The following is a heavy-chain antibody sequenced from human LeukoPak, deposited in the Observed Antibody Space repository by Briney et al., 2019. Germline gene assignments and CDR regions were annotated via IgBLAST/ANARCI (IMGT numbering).Heavy chain of an antibody. J-gene: IGHJ4*02. CDR1: YYSMSSDFF. D-gene: IGHD6-6*01. V-gene: IGHV4-38-2*02. CDR3: ARAEYVSTSLPFDY. CDR2: AHQSGRC. Sequence: SETPSLTCTVSYYSMSSDFFWGWIRQPPGKGLEWVATAHQSGRCYSNPSLKSRVSLSIATSKNQCSLKLSSVPAADTAVYYCARAEYVSTSLPFDYWGQGTLVTVS.